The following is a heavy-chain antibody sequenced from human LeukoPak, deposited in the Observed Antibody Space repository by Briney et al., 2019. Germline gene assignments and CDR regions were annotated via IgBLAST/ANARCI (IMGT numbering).Heavy chain of an antibody. V-gene: IGHV3-7*01. Sequence: GGSLRLSCAASGFTFNSYWMSWVRQAPGKGLEWVANVQQEGSEKYYVDSVKGRFTISRDNAKNSLYLQMNSLRPDDTAVYYCARGAAADRGWGQGTLVTVSS. CDR2: VQQEGSEK. CDR1: GFTFNSYW. CDR3: ARGAAADRG. J-gene: IGHJ4*02. D-gene: IGHD6-13*01.